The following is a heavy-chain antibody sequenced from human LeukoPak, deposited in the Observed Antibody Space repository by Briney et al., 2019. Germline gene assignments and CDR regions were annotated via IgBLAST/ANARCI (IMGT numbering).Heavy chain of an antibody. J-gene: IGHJ4*02. D-gene: IGHD3-10*01. CDR1: GFTFSSYA. Sequence: GGSLRLSCAASGFTFSSYAMSWVRQAPGKGLEWVSAISGSGGSTYYADSVKGRFTISRDNSKNTLYLQMNSLRAEDTTVYYCAKGLFGELAGNFDYWGQGTLVTVSS. V-gene: IGHV3-23*01. CDR3: AKGLFGELAGNFDY. CDR2: ISGSGGST.